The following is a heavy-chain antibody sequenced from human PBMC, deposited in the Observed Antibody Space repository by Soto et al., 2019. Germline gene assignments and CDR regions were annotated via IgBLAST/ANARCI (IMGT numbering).Heavy chain of an antibody. V-gene: IGHV5-51*01. Sequence: GESLKISCKASGYSFSSYWIAWVRQMPGKGLEWMGMIYPGDFDTRYSPSFQGQVTISADTSVTTAYLQWSNLKASDTALYFCARKGKNSDGKHWFDPWGQGTLVTVSS. CDR3: ARKGKNSDGKHWFDP. CDR1: GYSFSSYW. D-gene: IGHD2-15*01. J-gene: IGHJ5*02. CDR2: IYPGDFDT.